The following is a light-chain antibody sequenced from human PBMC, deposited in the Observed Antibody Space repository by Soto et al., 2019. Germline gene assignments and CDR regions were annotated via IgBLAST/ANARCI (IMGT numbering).Light chain of an antibody. J-gene: IGKJ4*01. V-gene: IGKV1-5*03. CDR1: QSISFW. Sequence: DIQMTQSPSTLSASVGDRVTITCRASQSISFWLAWYQKKPGKAPKFLISRASSLESGVPSRFSGSGFGTEVTLTISSLQPDDFATYFCQHYSSYPLSFGGGTKVEIK. CDR2: RAS. CDR3: QHYSSYPLS.